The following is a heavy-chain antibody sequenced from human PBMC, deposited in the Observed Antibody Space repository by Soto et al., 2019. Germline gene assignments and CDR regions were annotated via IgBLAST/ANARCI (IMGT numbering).Heavy chain of an antibody. V-gene: IGHV3-23*01. CDR3: AKDRSSGIYSKRADY. CDR1: GFTFNSYA. CDR2: ISGSGGNT. Sequence: GGSLRLSCAASGFTFNSYAMSWVRQAPGKGLEWVSGISGSGGNTYYADSVKGRFTISRDNSKNTLYLLMNSLRAEDTAIYYCAKDRSSGIYSKRADYWGQGTLVTVSS. J-gene: IGHJ4*02. D-gene: IGHD1-26*01.